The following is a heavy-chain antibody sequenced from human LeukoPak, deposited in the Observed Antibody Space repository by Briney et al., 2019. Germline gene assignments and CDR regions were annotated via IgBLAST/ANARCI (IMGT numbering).Heavy chain of an antibody. Sequence: SETLSLTCAVYGGSFSGYYWSWIRQPPGKGLEWIGEINHSGSTNYNPSLKSRVTISVDPSKSQFSLKLSSVTAADTAVYYCARDRGYYSSGWHRGFDYWGQGTLVTVSS. J-gene: IGHJ4*02. D-gene: IGHD6-19*01. CDR2: INHSGST. CDR1: GGSFSGYY. CDR3: ARDRGYYSSGWHRGFDY. V-gene: IGHV4-34*01.